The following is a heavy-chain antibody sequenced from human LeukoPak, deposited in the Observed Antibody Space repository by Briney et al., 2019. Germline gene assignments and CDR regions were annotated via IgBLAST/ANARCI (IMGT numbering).Heavy chain of an antibody. Sequence: SETLSLTCTVSGGSISGGGYYWTWIRQHPGKGLEWIGYIYYSGSTNYNPSLKSRVTMSVDTSKNQFSLKLSSVTAADTAVYYCARDSSSLRSYYYGMDVWGQGTTVTVSS. CDR2: IYYSGST. CDR3: ARDSSSLRSYYYGMDV. V-gene: IGHV4-61*08. J-gene: IGHJ6*02. D-gene: IGHD2-2*01. CDR1: GGSISGGGYY.